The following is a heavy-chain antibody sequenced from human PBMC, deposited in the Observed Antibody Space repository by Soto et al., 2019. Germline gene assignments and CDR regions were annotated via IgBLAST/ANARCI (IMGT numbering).Heavy chain of an antibody. J-gene: IGHJ4*02. D-gene: IGHD2-15*01. Sequence: ASVKDSCKASGYTFTGYYMHWVRQAPGQGLEGMGWINPNSGGTNYAQKFQGWVTMTRDTSISTAYMELSRLRSDDTAVYYCARGGSCSGGSCYSDYWGQGTLVTVSS. CDR2: INPNSGGT. V-gene: IGHV1-2*04. CDR3: ARGGSCSGGSCYSDY. CDR1: GYTFTGYY.